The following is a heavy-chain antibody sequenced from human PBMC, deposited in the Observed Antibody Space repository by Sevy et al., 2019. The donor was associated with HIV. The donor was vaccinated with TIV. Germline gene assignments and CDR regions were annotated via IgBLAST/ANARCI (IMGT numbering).Heavy chain of an antibody. V-gene: IGHV4-59*01. D-gene: IGHD3-9*01. CDR3: ARESYDTLPGYRGMDV. J-gene: IGHJ6*02. Sequence: WETLSLTCTVSGGSISSYYWSWIRQPPGKKLEWIGYIDYSGSTNYNPSLKSRVTISVDTSKNQFSLKLRSVTAAVTAVYYCARESYDTLPGYRGMDVWGQGTTVTVSS. CDR2: IDYSGST. CDR1: GGSISSYY.